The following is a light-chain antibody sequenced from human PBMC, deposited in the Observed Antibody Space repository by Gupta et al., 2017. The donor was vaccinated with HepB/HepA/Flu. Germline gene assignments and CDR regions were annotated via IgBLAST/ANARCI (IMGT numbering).Light chain of an antibody. CDR2: WAS. J-gene: IGKJ2*01. Sequence: DIVMTQSPAPLAVSLGERATINCKSSQSVLYSSNNKNYLAWYQQKPGQPPKLLIYWASTRESGVPDRFSGSGSETDFTLTISSLQAEDVAVYYCQQYDSTPPTFGQGTKLEIK. CDR1: QSVLYSSNNKNY. V-gene: IGKV4-1*01. CDR3: QQYDSTPPT.